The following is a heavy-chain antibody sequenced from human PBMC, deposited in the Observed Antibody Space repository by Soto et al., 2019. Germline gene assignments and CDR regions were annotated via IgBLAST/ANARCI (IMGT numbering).Heavy chain of an antibody. CDR3: ARYSPAKKTYDSNPGWFDP. CDR2: VRDTGST. CDR1: GGSMNIYY. J-gene: IGHJ5*02. D-gene: IGHD3-22*01. V-gene: IGHV4-59*01. Sequence: QVQLQEPGPGQVKPSETLSLTCTVSGGSMNIYYWTWLRQPPGKGLEWIGYVRDTGSTNYNPSLKSRVTISIDTSKKQFSLSLNSVTAADTAVYFCARYSPAKKTYDSNPGWFDPWGQGTLVAVSS.